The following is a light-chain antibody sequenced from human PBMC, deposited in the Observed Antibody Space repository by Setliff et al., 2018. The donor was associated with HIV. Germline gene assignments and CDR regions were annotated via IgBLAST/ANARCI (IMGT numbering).Light chain of an antibody. Sequence: QSALTQPPSASGSPGQSVTISCTGTSSDVGRYNFVSWYQQHPGKAPKLMIYEVSKRPSGVPDRFSGSKSGTSASLAITGLQAEDEAEYYCQSYDSSLSGFYVFGTGTKVTVL. CDR1: SSDVGRYNF. V-gene: IGLV2-8*01. CDR2: EVS. CDR3: QSYDSSLSGFYV. J-gene: IGLJ1*01.